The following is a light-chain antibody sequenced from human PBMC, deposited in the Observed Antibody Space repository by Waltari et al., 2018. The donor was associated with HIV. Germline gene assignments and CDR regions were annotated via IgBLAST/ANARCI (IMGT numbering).Light chain of an antibody. J-gene: IGKJ1*01. CDR3: QHSDTSLWT. CDR1: RSFDSTY. Sequence: EIVLTHSPGTTSLSLGERATLSCRARRSFDSTYLAWYPQKPAQAPRRLIYGASNTATGIPDRFSGSGSGTDFVLTISRLEPEDVAVYYCQHSDTSLWTFGPGTKVEF. CDR2: GAS. V-gene: IGKV3-20*01.